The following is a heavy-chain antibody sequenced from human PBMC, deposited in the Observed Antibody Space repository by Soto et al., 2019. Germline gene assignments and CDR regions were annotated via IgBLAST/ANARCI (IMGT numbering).Heavy chain of an antibody. J-gene: IGHJ6*02. CDR1: GFTVSSNY. Sequence: PGGSLRLSCAVSGFTVSSNYMSWVRQAPGKGLEWVSVIYSGGSTYYADSVKGRFTISRDNSKNTLYLQMNSLRAEDTAVYYCARDSPSSSWYGMDVWGQGTTVTVSS. CDR3: ARDSPSSSWYGMDV. D-gene: IGHD6-13*01. V-gene: IGHV3-53*01. CDR2: IYSGGST.